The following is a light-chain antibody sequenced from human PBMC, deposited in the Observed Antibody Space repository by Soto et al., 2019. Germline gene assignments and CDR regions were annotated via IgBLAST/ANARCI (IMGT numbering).Light chain of an antibody. Sequence: QSVLTQPPSVSGAPGQRVTISCTRSSSNIGAGYDVHWYQQLPGTAPKLLIYGNNNRPSGVPDRFSGSKSGTTASLAITGLQDEDEADYYCQSYNSSPWVFGGGTKVTVL. CDR1: SSNIGAGYD. CDR2: GNN. V-gene: IGLV1-40*01. CDR3: QSYNSSPWV. J-gene: IGLJ3*02.